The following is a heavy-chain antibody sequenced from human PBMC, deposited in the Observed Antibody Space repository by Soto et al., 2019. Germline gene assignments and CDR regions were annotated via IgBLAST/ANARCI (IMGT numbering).Heavy chain of an antibody. V-gene: IGHV3-15*01. CDR1: VFTFSIAW. D-gene: IGHD4-17*01. CDR3: TVYGGNGAFDS. Sequence: PGGSLRLSCAASVFTFSIAWMSWVRQAPGKGLEWVGRIKSKTDGGATDYAAPVKGRFTISRDDSTNTLWLQMNSLKTEDTAVYYCTVYGGNGAFDSWGQGTLVTVSS. CDR2: IKSKTDGGAT. J-gene: IGHJ4*02.